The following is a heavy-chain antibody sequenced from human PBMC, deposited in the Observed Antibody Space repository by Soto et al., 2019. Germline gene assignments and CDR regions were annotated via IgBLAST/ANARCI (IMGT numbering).Heavy chain of an antibody. J-gene: IGHJ4*02. CDR2: INAGNGNT. D-gene: IGHD2-21*01. Sequence: ASVKVSCKASGYTFTSYAMHWVRQAPGQRLEWMGWINAGNGNTKYSQKFQGRVTITRDTSASTAYMELSSLRSEDTAVYCCASSIVVAIATDYWGQGPLVTVSS. CDR1: GYTFTSYA. V-gene: IGHV1-3*01. CDR3: ASSIVVAIATDY.